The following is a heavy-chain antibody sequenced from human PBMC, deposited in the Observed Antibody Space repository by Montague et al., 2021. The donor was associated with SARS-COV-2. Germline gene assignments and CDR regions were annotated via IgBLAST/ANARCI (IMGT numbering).Heavy chain of an antibody. CDR1: RFTFSDFW. D-gene: IGHD6-19*01. CDR2: IKHDGSEK. V-gene: IGHV3-7*01. J-gene: IGHJ6*02. Sequence: SLRLSCAASRFTFSDFWMNWVRQAPGKGPECVADIKHDGSEKSYVDSVKGRFTISRDNAKNSLYLQMNSLRAEDTAVYYCARGSTGWYAIFGHYGMDVWGQGTTVTVSS. CDR3: ARGSTGWYAIFGHYGMDV.